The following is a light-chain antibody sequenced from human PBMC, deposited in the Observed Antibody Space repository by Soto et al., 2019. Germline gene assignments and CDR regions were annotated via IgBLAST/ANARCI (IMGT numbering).Light chain of an antibody. CDR2: RAS. CDR1: QGISSY. J-gene: IGKJ1*01. CDR3: QQYDDYPWT. Sequence: QLTQTPSYKSQSLGDRVTITCRASQGISSYLNWYQQKPGKAPKLLIYRASSLESGAPSRFSGTGSGTEFTLTISSLQPDDFATYYCQQYDDYPWTSGQGVKVDIK. V-gene: IGKV1-5*03.